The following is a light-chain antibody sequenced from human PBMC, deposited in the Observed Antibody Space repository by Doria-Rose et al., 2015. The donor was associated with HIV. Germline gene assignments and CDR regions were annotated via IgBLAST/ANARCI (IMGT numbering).Light chain of an antibody. J-gene: IGKJ2*01. CDR1: QDISNY. Sequence: TQSPSSLSASVGDRLTITCQASQDISNYLNWYQQKPGKAPKLLICDASNLERGVPSRFSGSGSGTDFTFTISSLQPEDIATYDCQQYGDLKYTGGQGTNRKSK. CDR3: QQYGDLKYT. CDR2: DAS. V-gene: IGKV1-33*01.